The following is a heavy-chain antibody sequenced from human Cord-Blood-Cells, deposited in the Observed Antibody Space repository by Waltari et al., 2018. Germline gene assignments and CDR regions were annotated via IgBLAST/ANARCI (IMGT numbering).Heavy chain of an antibody. D-gene: IGHD6-13*01. CDR3: AGEEHSSSWYAFDI. J-gene: IGHJ3*02. CDR1: GGSISSYY. Sequence: QVQLQESGPGLVKPSETLSLTCIVSGGSISSYYWSWIRQPPGKGLEWIGYIYYSGSTNYNPSLKSRVTISVDTSKNQFSLKLSSVTAADTAVYYCAGEEHSSSWYAFDIWGQGTMVTVSS. CDR2: IYYSGST. V-gene: IGHV4-59*01.